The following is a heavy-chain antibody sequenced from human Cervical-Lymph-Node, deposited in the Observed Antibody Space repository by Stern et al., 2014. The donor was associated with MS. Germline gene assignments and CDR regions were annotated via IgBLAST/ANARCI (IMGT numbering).Heavy chain of an antibody. D-gene: IGHD1-20*01. CDR3: ARELNWNDIFTNVFDI. J-gene: IGHJ3*02. Sequence: VQLVQSGAEVKKPGASVKVSCKASGYTFSDHYMHWVRQAPGQGLEWMGWINAKSGVTNYAQKFQGRGTMTMDTSISTAYVELSILRSDDTAVYYCARELNWNDIFTNVFDIWGHGTMVSVSS. CDR2: INAKSGVT. V-gene: IGHV1-2*02. CDR1: GYTFSDHY.